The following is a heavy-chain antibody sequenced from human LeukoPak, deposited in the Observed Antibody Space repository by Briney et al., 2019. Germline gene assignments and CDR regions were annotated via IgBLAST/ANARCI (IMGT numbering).Heavy chain of an antibody. CDR2: ISTQNGNT. CDR3: ARDLYSSGWFGY. V-gene: IGHV1-18*01. Sequence: ASVKVSCKASGYIFTNYGISWVRQDPGQGLEWMGWISTQNGNTKYVQKFQGRVTMTTDTSTSTAYMELRSLRSDDTALYYCARDLYSSGWFGYWGQGTLVTVSS. J-gene: IGHJ4*02. CDR1: GYIFTNYG. D-gene: IGHD6-19*01.